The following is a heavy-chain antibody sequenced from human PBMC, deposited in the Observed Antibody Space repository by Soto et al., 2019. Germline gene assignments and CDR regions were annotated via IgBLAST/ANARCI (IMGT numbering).Heavy chain of an antibody. CDR2: ISYDGSNK. D-gene: IGHD6-19*01. CDR3: ARDPPPNWIAVAGTGDY. J-gene: IGHJ4*02. Sequence: PVGSLRLSCAASGFTFSSYAMHWVRQAPGKGLEWVAVISYDGSNKYYADSVKGRFTISRDNSKNTLYLQMNSLRAEDTAVYYCARDPPPNWIAVAGTGDYWGQGTLVTVSS. CDR1: GFTFSSYA. V-gene: IGHV3-30-3*01.